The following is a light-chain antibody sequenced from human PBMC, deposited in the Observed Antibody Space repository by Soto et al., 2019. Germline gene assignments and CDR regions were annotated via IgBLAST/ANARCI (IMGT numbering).Light chain of an antibody. Sequence: QSALTQPASVSGSPGQSITISCTGTSCDVGSHNLVSWYQQHPDRAPKLMIYEGSKRPSGVSNRFSGSKSGNTASLTISGLQAEDEADYFCCSYAGSSTYIFGSGTKVTVL. CDR3: CSYAGSSTYI. CDR1: SCDVGSHNL. CDR2: EGS. V-gene: IGLV2-23*01. J-gene: IGLJ1*01.